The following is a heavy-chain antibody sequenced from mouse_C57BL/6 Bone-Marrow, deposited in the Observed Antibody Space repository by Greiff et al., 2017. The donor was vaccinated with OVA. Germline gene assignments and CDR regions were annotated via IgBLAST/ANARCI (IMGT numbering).Heavy chain of an antibody. CDR3: ASYDYDGYWYFDV. CDR2: IDPEDGET. CDR1: GFNIKDYY. D-gene: IGHD2-4*01. Sequence: EVKLQQSGAELVKPGASVKLSCTASGFNIKDYYMHWVKQRTEQGLEWIGRIDPEDGETKYAPKFQGKATITADTSSNTAYLQLSSLTSEDTAVYYGASYDYDGYWYFDVWGTGTTVTVSS. V-gene: IGHV14-2*01. J-gene: IGHJ1*03.